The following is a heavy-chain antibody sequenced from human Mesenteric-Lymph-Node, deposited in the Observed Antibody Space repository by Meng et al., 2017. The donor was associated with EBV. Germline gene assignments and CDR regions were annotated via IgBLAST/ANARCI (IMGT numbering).Heavy chain of an antibody. CDR2: IYYMCDT. CDR3: ARADNWNYPYDY. V-gene: IGHV4-39*01. CDR1: GGFVSSGNFC. Sequence: QVEESGPGLGKPSDTLVLPRTDSGGFVSSGNFCWRWIRQTPGTRLEWIGNIYYMCDTGYKRSLESRVAVYIYTSRNQFSLSLRSVTVSDKAIYYCARADNWNYPYDYWGRGSLVTVSS. J-gene: IGHJ4*01. D-gene: IGHD1-7*01.